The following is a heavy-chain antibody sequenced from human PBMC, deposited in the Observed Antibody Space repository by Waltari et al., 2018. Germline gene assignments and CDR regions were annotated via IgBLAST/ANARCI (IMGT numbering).Heavy chain of an antibody. J-gene: IGHJ4*02. CDR1: GYSISSGYY. CDR2: IYHSGGT. Sequence: QVQLQESGPGLVKPSETLSLTCAVSGYSISSGYYWGWIRQPPGKGLEWIGSIYHSGGTYYNPSLKSRVTISVDTSKNQFSLKLSSVTAADTAVYYCARGGPSITIFGVVTGGPFDYWGQGTLVTVSS. D-gene: IGHD3-3*01. V-gene: IGHV4-38-2*01. CDR3: ARGGPSITIFGVVTGGPFDY.